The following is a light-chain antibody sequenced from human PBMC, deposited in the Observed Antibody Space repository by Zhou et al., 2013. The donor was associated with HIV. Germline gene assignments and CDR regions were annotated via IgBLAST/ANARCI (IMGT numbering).Light chain of an antibody. CDR1: QSIDSY. J-gene: IGKJ4*01. Sequence: DIQMTQSPSSLSASVGDRVTISCRASQSIDSYVNWYQQRPGKAPKVLIYGASTLQSGVPSRFSGSGYGTDFTLTISGLQIEDFATYYCELEFIPPLTRFGGGTKVE. CDR3: ELEFIPPLTR. V-gene: IGKV1-39*01. CDR2: GAS.